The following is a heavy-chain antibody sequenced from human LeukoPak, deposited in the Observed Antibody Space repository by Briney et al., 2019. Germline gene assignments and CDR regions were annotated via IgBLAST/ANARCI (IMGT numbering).Heavy chain of an antibody. CDR3: AGGGGEFEPMNLYYFDY. J-gene: IGHJ4*02. D-gene: IGHD3-16*01. CDR1: GFTVSSNY. Sequence: QPGGSLRLSCAASGFTVSSNYMGWVRQAPGKGLEWVSVIYSGGSTYYVNSVKGRFTISRDNSKNTVLLQMNSLRAEDPAVYSCAGGGGEFEPMNLYYFDYWGQGTLVTVSS. V-gene: IGHV3-53*01. CDR2: IYSGGST.